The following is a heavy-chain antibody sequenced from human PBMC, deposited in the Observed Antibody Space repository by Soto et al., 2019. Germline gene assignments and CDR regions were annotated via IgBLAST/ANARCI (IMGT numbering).Heavy chain of an antibody. Sequence: VGSLRLSCAASGFTFSSYRMNWFRQAPGKGLEWVSSISSSSSYIYYADSVKGRFTISRDNAKISLYLQMNSLRAEDTAVYYCARDLRVVIDYWGQGTLVTVSS. CDR1: GFTFSSYR. J-gene: IGHJ4*02. CDR2: ISSSSSYI. CDR3: ARDLRVVIDY. D-gene: IGHD3-3*01. V-gene: IGHV3-21*01.